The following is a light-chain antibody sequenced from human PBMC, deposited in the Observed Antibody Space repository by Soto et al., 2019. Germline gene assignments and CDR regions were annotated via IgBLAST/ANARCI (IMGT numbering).Light chain of an antibody. Sequence: QSALTQPRSVSGSPGQSVTISCTGTSSDVGGYNYVSWYQQHPGKAPKLMIYDVRKRPSGVPDRFSGSKSGNTASLTISGLQADDEADYYCSSYAGSYVVFGGGTKLTVL. CDR3: SSYAGSYVV. J-gene: IGLJ2*01. V-gene: IGLV2-11*01. CDR2: DVR. CDR1: SSDVGGYNY.